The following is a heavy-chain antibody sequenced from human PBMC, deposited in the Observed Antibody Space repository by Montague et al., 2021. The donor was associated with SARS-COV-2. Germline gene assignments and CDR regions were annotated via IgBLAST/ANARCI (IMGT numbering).Heavy chain of an antibody. J-gene: IGHJ4*02. CDR2: IRFGGGNI. CDR1: GFTFSRYA. V-gene: IGHV3-23*01. D-gene: IGHD2-21*01. CDR3: ARDWSSGDSGIDY. Sequence: SMRLSCAASGFTFSRYAVSLVRQAPGMGLEWVSSIRFGGGNIYYADSVKGRFTISRDDSKNTVYLQMNNLRAEDTAVYSCARDWSSGDSGIDYWGQGTLVTVSS.